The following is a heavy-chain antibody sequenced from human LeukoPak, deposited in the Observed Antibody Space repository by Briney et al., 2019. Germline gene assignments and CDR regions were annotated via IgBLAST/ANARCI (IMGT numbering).Heavy chain of an antibody. V-gene: IGHV3-23*01. CDR1: GFTFSSYA. J-gene: IGHJ4*02. D-gene: IGHD2-2*02. Sequence: GGSLRLSCAASGFTFSSYAMTWVRQAPGKGLEWVSAISGSGNSTYYADSVKGRFTISRDNSKNTLYLQINSLRAEDTAVYYCAKVQTPYCSSTSCYNFDYWGQGTLVTVSS. CDR2: ISGSGNST. CDR3: AKVQTPYCSSTSCYNFDY.